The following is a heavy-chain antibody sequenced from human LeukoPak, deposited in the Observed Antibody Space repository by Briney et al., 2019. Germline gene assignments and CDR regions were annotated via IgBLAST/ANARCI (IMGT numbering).Heavy chain of an antibody. CDR3: AREAAAGPHYYYYYMDV. V-gene: IGHV4-59*01. D-gene: IGHD6-13*01. J-gene: IGHJ6*03. CDR2: IYYGGST. CDR1: GGSISSYY. Sequence: SETLSLTCTVSGGSISSYYWSWIRQPPGKGLEWIGYIYYGGSTNYNPSLKSRVTISVDTSKNQFSLKLSSVTAADTAVYYCAREAAAGPHYYYYYMDVWGKGTTVTVSS.